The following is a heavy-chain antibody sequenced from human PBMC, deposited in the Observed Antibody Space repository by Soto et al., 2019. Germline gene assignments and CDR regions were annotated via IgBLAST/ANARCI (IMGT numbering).Heavy chain of an antibody. Sequence: QVQLEQSGAEVKKPGSSVRVSCKASGGPFSNDIITWVRQAPGQGLEWMGRIIPLLTTSTYAQKFQGRLTITSDRSIGTAYMVLKNLTSAGTAVYYCARDSPIGSTFSGYDAIDYWGPGTRITVSS. D-gene: IGHD5-12*01. V-gene: IGHV1-69*08. CDR1: GGPFSNDI. J-gene: IGHJ4*02. CDR2: IIPLLTTS. CDR3: ARDSPIGSTFSGYDAIDY.